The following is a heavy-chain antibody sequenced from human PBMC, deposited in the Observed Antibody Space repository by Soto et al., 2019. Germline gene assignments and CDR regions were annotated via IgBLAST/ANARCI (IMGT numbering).Heavy chain of an antibody. CDR3: ARAPFYYYGMDV. V-gene: IGHV4-34*01. CDR2: INHSGST. Sequence: PSETLSLTCAVYGGSFSGYYWSWIRQPPGKGLEWIGEINHSGSTNYNPSLKSRVTISVDTSKNQFSLKLSSVTAADTAVYYCARAPFYYYGMDVWGQGTTVTVSS. J-gene: IGHJ6*02. CDR1: GGSFSGYY.